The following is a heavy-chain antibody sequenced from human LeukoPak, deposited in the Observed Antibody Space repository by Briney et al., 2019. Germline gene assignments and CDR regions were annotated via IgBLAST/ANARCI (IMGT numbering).Heavy chain of an antibody. CDR3: ATFGLVAALDL. D-gene: IGHD5-12*01. V-gene: IGHV3-7*01. CDR1: GFSFNAYW. CDR2: INPAGSET. J-gene: IGHJ4*02. Sequence: PGGSLRLSCAASGFSFNAYWMAWVRQAPGTGLEWVANINPAGSETVHVDPVKGRFSISRDHAKNLVYLQMNSLRAEDTAVYYCATFGLVAALDLWGQGTLVTGSS.